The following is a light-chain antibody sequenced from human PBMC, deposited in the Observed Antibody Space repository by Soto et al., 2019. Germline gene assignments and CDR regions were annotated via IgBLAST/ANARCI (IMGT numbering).Light chain of an antibody. V-gene: IGKV1-9*01. CDR3: QQFHTYPRT. CDR1: RDITNY. J-gene: IGKJ1*01. Sequence: DIQLTQSPSFLSASVGDRVTITCRASRDITNYLAWYQQKPGKAPKLLIFAASILQSGVPSRFSGSGSGTEFTLTISSLQPEDFATYYCQQFHTYPRTFGQGTKVEIK. CDR2: AAS.